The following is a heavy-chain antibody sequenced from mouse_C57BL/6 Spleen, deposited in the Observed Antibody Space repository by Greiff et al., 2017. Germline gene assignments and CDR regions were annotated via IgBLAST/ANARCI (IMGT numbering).Heavy chain of an antibody. CDR2: ISDDGSN. CDR1: GYSITSGYY. D-gene: IGHD2-4*01. J-gene: IGHJ3*01. V-gene: IGHV3-6*01. Sequence: VQLKESGPGLVKPSQSLSLTCSVTGYSITSGYYWNWIRQFPGNKLEWMGYISDDGSNNYNPSLKNRISITRDTSKNQFFLKLNSVTTEDTATYYCARGDYDGAWFAYWGQGTLVTVSA. CDR3: ARGDYDGAWFAY.